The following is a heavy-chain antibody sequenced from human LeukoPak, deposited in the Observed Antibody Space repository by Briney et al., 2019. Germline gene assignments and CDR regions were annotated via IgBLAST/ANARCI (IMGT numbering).Heavy chain of an antibody. CDR3: ARDALNYYDSSGSELGG. Sequence: EAPVKVSCKASGYTFTGYYMHWVRQAPGQGLEWMGWINPNSGGTNYAQKFQGRVTMTRDTSISTAYMELSRLRSDDTAVYYCARDALNYYDSSGSELGGWGQGTLVTVSS. CDR2: INPNSGGT. CDR1: GYTFTGYY. J-gene: IGHJ4*02. V-gene: IGHV1-2*02. D-gene: IGHD3-22*01.